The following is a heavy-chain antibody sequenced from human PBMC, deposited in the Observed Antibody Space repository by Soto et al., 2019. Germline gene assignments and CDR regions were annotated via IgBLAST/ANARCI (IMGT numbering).Heavy chain of an antibody. D-gene: IGHD2-8*01. CDR3: ASYCTNGVCRDGRTG. Sequence: PSETLSLTCTVSGGSISSGGYYWSWIRQHPGKGLEWIGYIYYSGSTYYNPSLKSRVTISVDTSKNQFSLKLSSVTAADTAVYYCASYCTNGVCRDGRTGWGQGTLVTVSS. V-gene: IGHV4-31*03. J-gene: IGHJ4*02. CDR2: IYYSGST. CDR1: GGSISSGGYY.